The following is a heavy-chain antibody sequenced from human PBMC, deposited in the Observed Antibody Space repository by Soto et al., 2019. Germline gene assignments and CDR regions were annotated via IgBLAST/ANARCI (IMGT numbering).Heavy chain of an antibody. CDR1: GFTFSSYN. CDR2: ISSSSSYI. V-gene: IGHV3-21*02. Sequence: EVQLVESGGGLVKPGGSLRLSCAASGFTFSSYNMNWVRQAPGKGLEWVSSISSSSSYIYYADSVKGRFTISRDNAKNSLYLQMNSLRAEDTAVYYCARDKTITMVRGVFDYWGQGTLVTVSS. D-gene: IGHD3-10*01. J-gene: IGHJ4*02. CDR3: ARDKTITMVRGVFDY.